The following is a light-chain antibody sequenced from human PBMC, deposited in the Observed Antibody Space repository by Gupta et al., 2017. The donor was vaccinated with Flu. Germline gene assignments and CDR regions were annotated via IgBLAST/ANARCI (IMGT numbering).Light chain of an antibody. V-gene: IGKV3-11*01. CDR3: HQRSDWPGT. CDR2: DAS. J-gene: IGKJ1*01. Sequence: EIVLTQYPATLSLSPGERATLSCRASQSVGRYLAWYQHKPGQAPRLLIYDASTRATGIPARFSGSGSGTDFTLTISILEPEDFALYYCHQRSDWPGTFGQGTKVEIK. CDR1: QSVGRY.